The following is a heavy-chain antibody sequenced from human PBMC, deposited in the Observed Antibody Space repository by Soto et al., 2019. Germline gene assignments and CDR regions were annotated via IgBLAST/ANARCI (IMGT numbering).Heavy chain of an antibody. D-gene: IGHD3-10*01. CDR1: SGSISSSNW. V-gene: IGHV4-4*02. CDR3: AREKGGGDYYRDV. CDR2: IYHSGST. J-gene: IGHJ6*03. Sequence: PSETLSLTCAVSSGSISSSNWWSWVRQPPGKGLEWIGEIYHSGSTNYNPSLKSRVTISVDKSKNQFSLKLSSVTAADTAVYYWAREKGGGDYYRDVWGKGTPVTVSS.